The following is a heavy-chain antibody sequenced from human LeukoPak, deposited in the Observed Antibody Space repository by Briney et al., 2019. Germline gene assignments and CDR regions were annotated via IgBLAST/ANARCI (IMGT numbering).Heavy chain of an antibody. CDR3: AKRPGYSSGWYYFDY. V-gene: IGHV3-23*01. CDR2: ISGSGGST. D-gene: IGHD6-19*01. J-gene: IGHJ4*02. Sequence: QTGGPLRLSCAASGFTFSSYAMSWVRQAPGKGLEWVSAISGSGGSTYYADSVKGRFTISRDNSKNTLYLQMNSLRAEDTAVYYCAKRPGYSSGWYYFDYWGQGTLVTVSS. CDR1: GFTFSSYA.